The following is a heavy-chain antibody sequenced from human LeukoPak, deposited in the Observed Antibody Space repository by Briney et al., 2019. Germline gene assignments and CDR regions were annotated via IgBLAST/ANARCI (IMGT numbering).Heavy chain of an antibody. D-gene: IGHD1-26*01. J-gene: IGHJ2*01. CDR3: ARQAVGATDWYFDL. CDR1: GFTVSSNY. Sequence: PGGSLRLSCAASGFTVSSNYMSWVRQAPGKGLEWVSVIYSGGSTYYADSVKGRFTISRDNSKNTLYLQMNSLRAEDTAVYYCARQAVGATDWYFDLWGRGTLVTVSS. V-gene: IGHV3-53*01. CDR2: IYSGGST.